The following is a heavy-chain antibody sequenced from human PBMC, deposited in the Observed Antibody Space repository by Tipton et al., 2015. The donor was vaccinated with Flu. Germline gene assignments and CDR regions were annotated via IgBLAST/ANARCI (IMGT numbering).Heavy chain of an antibody. CDR1: GFTFDDYA. Sequence: CAASGFTFDDYAMHWVRQAPGKGLEWVSGISWNSGSIGYADSVKGRFTISRDNAKNSLYLQMNSLRAEDTALYYCAKDIGGLAAAGTHFDYWGQGTLVTVSS. D-gene: IGHD6-13*01. V-gene: IGHV3-9*01. CDR2: ISWNSGSI. CDR3: AKDIGGLAAAGTHFDY. J-gene: IGHJ4*02.